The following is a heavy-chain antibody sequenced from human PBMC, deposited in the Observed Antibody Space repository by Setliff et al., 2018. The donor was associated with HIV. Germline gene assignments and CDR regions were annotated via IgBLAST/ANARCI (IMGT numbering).Heavy chain of an antibody. CDR2: IYHSGST. V-gene: IGHV4-38-2*02. Sequence: SETLSLTCTVSGSSISSNYYWGWIRQPPGKGLEWIGSIYHSGSTYYNPSLMSRVTISVDTSENQFSLKLRSVTAADTAVYYCARQWRDQYNSGVSTEYFQHWGLGTLVTVSS. CDR1: GSSISSNYY. J-gene: IGHJ1*01. CDR3: ARQWRDQYNSGVSTEYFQH. D-gene: IGHD3-22*01.